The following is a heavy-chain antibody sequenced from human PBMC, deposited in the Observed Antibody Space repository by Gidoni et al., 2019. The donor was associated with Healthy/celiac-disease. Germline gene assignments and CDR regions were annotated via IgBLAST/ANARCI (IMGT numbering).Heavy chain of an antibody. D-gene: IGHD6-13*01. J-gene: IGHJ4*02. Sequence: QVQLQESGPGLVKPSETLSLTCTVSGGSISSYYWGWIRQPPGKGLEWIGYIYYSGSTNYNPPLKNRSTLSRDTSKNQFSLKLSSVTAADTAVYYCARAIAAAGTPFDYWGQGTLVTVSS. CDR1: GGSISSYY. CDR2: IYYSGST. V-gene: IGHV4-59*01. CDR3: ARAIAAAGTPFDY.